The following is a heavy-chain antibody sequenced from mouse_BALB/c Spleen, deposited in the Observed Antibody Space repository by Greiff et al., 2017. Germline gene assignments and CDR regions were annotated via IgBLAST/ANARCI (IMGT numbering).Heavy chain of an antibody. CDR2: ISYDGSN. CDR1: GYSITSGYY. J-gene: IGHJ1*01. Sequence: DVQLQESGPGLVKPSQSLSLTCSVTGYSITSGYYWNWIRQFPGNKLEWMGYISYDGSNNYNPSLKNRISITRDTSKNQFFLKLNSVTTEDTATYYCAIITPRYFDVWGAGTTVTVSS. CDR3: AIITPRYFDV. V-gene: IGHV3-6*02. D-gene: IGHD1-1*01.